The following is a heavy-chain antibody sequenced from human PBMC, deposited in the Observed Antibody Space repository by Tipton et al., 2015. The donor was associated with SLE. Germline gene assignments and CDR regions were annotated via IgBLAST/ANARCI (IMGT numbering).Heavy chain of an antibody. Sequence: GLVKPSETLSLTCAVYGGSFSGYYWSWIRQPPGKGLEWIGEINHSGSTNYNPSLKSRVTISVDTSKIQFSLKLSSVTAADTAVYYWARGGQWLVRGYFQHWGQGTLVTVSS. CDR2: INHSGST. CDR3: ARGGQWLVRGYFQH. CDR1: GGSFSGYY. J-gene: IGHJ1*01. V-gene: IGHV4-34*01. D-gene: IGHD6-19*01.